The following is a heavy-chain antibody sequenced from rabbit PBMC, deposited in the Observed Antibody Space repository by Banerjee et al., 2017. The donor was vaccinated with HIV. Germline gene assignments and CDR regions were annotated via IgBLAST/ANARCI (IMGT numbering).Heavy chain of an antibody. D-gene: IGHD4-2*01. CDR3: ARSAGLAGYGGYFNL. CDR2: IYAGSSST. CDR1: GFSFSSGYW. V-gene: IGHV1S40*01. Sequence: QSLVESGGGLVKPGASLTLTCKASGFSFSSGYWMCWVRQAPGKGPEWIACIYAGSSSTYYASWAKGRFTISKTSSITVTLQMTSLTAADTATYFCARSAGLAGYGGYFNLWGPGTLVTVS. J-gene: IGHJ4*01.